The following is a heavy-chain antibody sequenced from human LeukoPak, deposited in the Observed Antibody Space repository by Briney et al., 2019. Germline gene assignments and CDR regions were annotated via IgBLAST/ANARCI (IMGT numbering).Heavy chain of an antibody. V-gene: IGHV4-59*01. J-gene: IGHJ6*03. CDR3: ARYSSSWYGYYYYYMDV. D-gene: IGHD6-13*01. CDR1: GGSISSYY. CDR2: IYYSGST. Sequence: SETLSLTCTVSGGSISSYYWSWIRQPPGKGLEWIGYIYYSGSTNYNPSLTSRVTIAVDTSKNQFSLKLSSVTAADTAVYYCARYSSSWYGYYYYYMDVWGKGTTVTVSS.